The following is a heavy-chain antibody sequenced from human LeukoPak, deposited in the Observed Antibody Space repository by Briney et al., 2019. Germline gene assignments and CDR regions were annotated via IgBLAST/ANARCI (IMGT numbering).Heavy chain of an antibody. Sequence: ESGPTLVNPTQTLTLTCTFSGFSLSTGGMGVGWIRQPPGKALEWLAFIFWDDNEHYSPSLKNRLTFTKDTSKNQVILTMTNMDPVDTATYYCSHRHNLGVTGPVVTFDSWGQGTLVTVSS. V-gene: IGHV2-5*02. D-gene: IGHD2-21*02. CDR2: IFWDDNE. CDR3: SHRHNLGVTGPVVTFDS. CDR1: GFSLSTGGMG. J-gene: IGHJ5*01.